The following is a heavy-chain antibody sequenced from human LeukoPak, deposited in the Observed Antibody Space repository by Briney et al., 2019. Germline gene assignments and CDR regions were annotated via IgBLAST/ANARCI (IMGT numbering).Heavy chain of an antibody. CDR1: GGTFTSYG. CDR3: ARDLTRGSSSDY. D-gene: IGHD6-6*01. V-gene: IGHV1-18*01. J-gene: IGHJ4*02. Sequence: ASVKVSCKASGGTFTSYGISWVRQAPGQGLEWMGWISAYNGNTNYAQKLQGRVTMTTDTSTSTAYMELRSLRSDDTAVYYCARDLTRGSSSDYWGQGTLVTVSS. CDR2: ISAYNGNT.